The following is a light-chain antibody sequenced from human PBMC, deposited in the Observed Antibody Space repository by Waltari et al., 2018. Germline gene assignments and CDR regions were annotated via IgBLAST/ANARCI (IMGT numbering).Light chain of an antibody. Sequence: GRASQSIGSSLHWYQQKPDQAPKLLIKYASQSISGVPSRFSGSGSGTDFTLTINSLEAEDAATYFCHQTSSLPITFGQGTRLEI. CDR1: QSIGSS. CDR2: YAS. J-gene: IGKJ5*01. V-gene: IGKV6-21*02. CDR3: HQTSSLPIT.